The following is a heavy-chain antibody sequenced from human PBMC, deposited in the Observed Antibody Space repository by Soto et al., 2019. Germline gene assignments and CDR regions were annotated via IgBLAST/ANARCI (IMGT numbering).Heavy chain of an antibody. CDR1: GGTFSSYA. Sequence: QVQLVQSGAEVKKPGSSVKVSCKASGGTFSSYAISWVRQAPGQGLEWLGGIIPILGTANYAQKFQGRVTITADESTSTAYMELSSLGTEEQALYYFADCSSRGRGGGERWGQGNLVTVSS. V-gene: IGHV1-69*01. CDR3: ADCSSRGRGGGER. J-gene: IGHJ4*02. D-gene: IGHD6-6*01. CDR2: IIPILGTA.